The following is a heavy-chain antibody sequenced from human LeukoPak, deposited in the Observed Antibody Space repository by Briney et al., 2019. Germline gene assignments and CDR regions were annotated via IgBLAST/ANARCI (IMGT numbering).Heavy chain of an antibody. D-gene: IGHD5-12*01. CDR3: ARIPQRGYSGYGSPDP. CDR1: GGSFSGYY. CDR2: INHSGST. V-gene: IGHV4-34*01. J-gene: IGHJ5*02. Sequence: PSETLSLTCAVYGGSFSGYYWSWIRQPPGKGLEWIGEINHSGSTNYNPSLKSRVTISVDTSKNQFSLKLGSVTAADTAVYYCARIPQRGYSGYGSPDPWGQGTLVTVSS.